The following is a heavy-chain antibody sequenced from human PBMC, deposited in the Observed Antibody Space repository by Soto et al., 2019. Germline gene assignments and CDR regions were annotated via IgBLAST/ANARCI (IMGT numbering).Heavy chain of an antibody. CDR3: AGGIAAAGFFDY. Sequence: GGSLRLSCAASGFTFSSYAMSWVRQAPGKGLEWVSAISGSGGSTYYADSVKDRFTISRDNSKNTLYLQMNSLRAEDTAVYYCAGGIAAAGFFDYWGQGTLVTVSS. V-gene: IGHV3-23*01. CDR2: ISGSGGST. D-gene: IGHD6-13*01. J-gene: IGHJ4*02. CDR1: GFTFSSYA.